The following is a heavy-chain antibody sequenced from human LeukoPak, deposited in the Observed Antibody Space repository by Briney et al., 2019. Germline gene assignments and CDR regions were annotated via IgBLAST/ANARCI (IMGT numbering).Heavy chain of an antibody. CDR1: GGTFSSYA. V-gene: IGHV1-69*05. CDR2: IIPIFGTA. D-gene: IGHD5-18*01. Sequence: SVKISSKASGGTFSSYAISCVRHAPGQGLEWMGGIIPIFGTANYAQKFQGRVTITTDESTRTAYMELSSLRSEDTAVYYCARAPPDTAMVTPLYDYYMDVWGKGTTVTVSS. J-gene: IGHJ6*03. CDR3: ARAPPDTAMVTPLYDYYMDV.